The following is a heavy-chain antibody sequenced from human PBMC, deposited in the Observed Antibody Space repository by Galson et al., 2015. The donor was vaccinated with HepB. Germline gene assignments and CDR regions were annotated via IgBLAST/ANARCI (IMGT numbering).Heavy chain of an antibody. D-gene: IGHD3-10*01. J-gene: IGHJ3*01. CDR3: ARDGGITRGAFDV. CDR1: GFTFNNYY. V-gene: IGHV3-74*01. CDR2: ISSDGRIT. Sequence: SLRLSCAASGFTFNNYYMHWVRQVPGKGPVWVSVISSDGRITIYADSVKGRFTISRDNAKKTLYLEMNGLRAEDTAVYYCARDGGITRGAFDVWGREAMVTVSS.